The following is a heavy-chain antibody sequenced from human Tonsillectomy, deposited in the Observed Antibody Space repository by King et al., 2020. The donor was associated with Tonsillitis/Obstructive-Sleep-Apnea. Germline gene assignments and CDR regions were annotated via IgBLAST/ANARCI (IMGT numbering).Heavy chain of an antibody. CDR1: GYTFTSYY. CDR2: INPSGCST. J-gene: IGHJ4*02. CDR3: AREYCSSTSCYNSIIDY. D-gene: IGHD2-2*02. V-gene: IGHV1-46*01. Sequence: VQLVQSGAEVKKPGASVKVSCKASGYTFTSYYMHWVRQAPGQELEWMGIINPSGCSTSYAQKFQGRGTMTRDTSTSTVYMELSSLRSEDTAVYYCAREYCSSTSCYNSIIDYWGQGTLVTVSS.